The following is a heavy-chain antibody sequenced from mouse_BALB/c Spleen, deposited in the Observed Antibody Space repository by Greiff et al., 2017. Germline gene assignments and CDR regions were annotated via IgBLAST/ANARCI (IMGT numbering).Heavy chain of an antibody. D-gene: IGHD2-3*01. V-gene: IGHV1S81*02. J-gene: IGHJ2*01. Sequence: VQLQQPGAELVKPGASVKLSCKASGYTFTSYWMHWVKQRPGQGLEWIGEINPSNGRTNYNEKFKSKATLTVDKSSSTAYMQLSSLTSEDSAVYYCARRDGYNFDYWGQGTTLTVSS. CDR3: ARRDGYNFDY. CDR1: GYTFTSYW. CDR2: INPSNGRT.